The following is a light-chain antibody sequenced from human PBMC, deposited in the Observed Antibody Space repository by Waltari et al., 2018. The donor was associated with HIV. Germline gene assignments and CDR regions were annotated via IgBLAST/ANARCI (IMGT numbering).Light chain of an antibody. CDR1: SSDVGSHNL. Sequence: QSALTQPASVSGSPGQSLTIPCTGTSSDVGSHNLVSWYQQQPGKAPKLIIYDVHKRPSGVSNRFSGSKSGSTASLTISGLQAEDEADYFCCSYAGSSTLVFGGGTKLTVL. CDR2: DVH. CDR3: CSYAGSSTLV. V-gene: IGLV2-23*02. J-gene: IGLJ3*02.